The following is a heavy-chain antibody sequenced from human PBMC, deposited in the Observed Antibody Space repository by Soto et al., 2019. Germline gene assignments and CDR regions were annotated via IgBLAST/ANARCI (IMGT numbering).Heavy chain of an antibody. CDR3: AKLGYCSGGSCSGNYYYGMDV. CDR1: GFTFSSYG. Sequence: QVQLVESGGGVVQPGRSLRLSCAASGFTFSSYGMHWVRQAPGKGLEWVAVISYDGSNKYYADSVKGRFTISRDNSKNALYLQMSSLRAEDTAVYYCAKLGYCSGGSCSGNYYYGMDVWGQGTTVTVSS. D-gene: IGHD2-15*01. J-gene: IGHJ6*02. V-gene: IGHV3-30*18. CDR2: ISYDGSNK.